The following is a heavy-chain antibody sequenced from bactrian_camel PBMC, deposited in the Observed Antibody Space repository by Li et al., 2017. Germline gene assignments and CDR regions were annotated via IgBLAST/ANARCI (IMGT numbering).Heavy chain of an antibody. CDR1: GYTYSSYC. CDR3: AASDQWPCLAAQTADFAY. D-gene: IGHD7*01. CDR2: IYKEGLST. V-gene: IGHV3S40*01. J-gene: IGHJ6*01. Sequence: DVQLVESGGGSVQAGGSLRLSCAASGYTYSSYCMGWFRQAPGKEREGVASIYKEGLSTYYAGSVKGRFTISRDNAKNTVYLQMNTLKPDDTAMYYCAASDQWPCLAAQTADFAYWGQGTQVTVS.